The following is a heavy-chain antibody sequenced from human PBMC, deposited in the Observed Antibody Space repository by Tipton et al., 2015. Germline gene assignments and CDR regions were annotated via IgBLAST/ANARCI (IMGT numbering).Heavy chain of an antibody. D-gene: IGHD1-1*01. Sequence: GSLRLSCVASGFTFNNFAMSWVRQTPGEGLEWVAAVSGTGYGDYYADSLEGRFRISRDNSNNTVFLDMSSLTVEDTAIYFCAQYRNESHLDTRGYLEEFFHHWGQGTLVAVSS. CDR1: GFTFNNFA. CDR3: AQYRNESHLDTRGYLEEFFHH. V-gene: IGHV3-23*01. J-gene: IGHJ1*01. CDR2: VSGTGYGD.